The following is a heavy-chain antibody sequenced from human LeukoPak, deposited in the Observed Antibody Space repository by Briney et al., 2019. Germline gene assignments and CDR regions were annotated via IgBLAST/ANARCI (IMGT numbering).Heavy chain of an antibody. CDR2: IYYSGST. D-gene: IGHD6-19*01. Sequence: SETLSLTCTVSGGSISSYYWSWIRQPPGKGLEWIGYIYYSGSTNYNPSLKSRVTISVDTSKNQFSLKLSSVTAADAAVYYCARQGAVAGRFDYWGQGTLVTVSS. J-gene: IGHJ4*02. CDR3: ARQGAVAGRFDY. V-gene: IGHV4-59*08. CDR1: GGSISSYY.